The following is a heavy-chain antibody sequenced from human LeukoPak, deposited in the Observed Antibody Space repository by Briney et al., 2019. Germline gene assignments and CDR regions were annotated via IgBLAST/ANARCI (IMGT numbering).Heavy chain of an antibody. CDR1: GYTFTSYD. J-gene: IGHJ6*02. CDR3: ARVSSSWYYYYYGMDV. Sequence: ASVKVSCKASGYTFTSYDINWVRQATGQGLEWMGWMNPNSGNTGYAQKFQGRVTMTRNTSISTAYMELSSLRSEDTAVYYCARVSSSWYYYYYGMDVWGQGTLVTVSS. D-gene: IGHD6-13*01. V-gene: IGHV1-8*01. CDR2: MNPNSGNT.